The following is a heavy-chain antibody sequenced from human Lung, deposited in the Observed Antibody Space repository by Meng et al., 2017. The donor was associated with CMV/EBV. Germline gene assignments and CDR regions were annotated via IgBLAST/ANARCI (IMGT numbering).Heavy chain of an antibody. CDR3: ASFPPPGKQWLVTDY. Sequence: QVQRRESGPGLVKPSGTWSLTCAVSGGSISSSNWWSWVRQPPGKGLEWIGEIYHSGSTNYNPSLKSRVTISVDKSKNQFSLKLSSVTAADTAVYYCASFPPPGKQWLVTDYWGQGTLVTVSS. D-gene: IGHD6-19*01. CDR1: GGSISSSNW. V-gene: IGHV4-4*02. CDR2: IYHSGST. J-gene: IGHJ4*02.